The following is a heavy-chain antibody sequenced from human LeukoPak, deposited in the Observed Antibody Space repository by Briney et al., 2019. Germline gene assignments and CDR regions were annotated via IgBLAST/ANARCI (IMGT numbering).Heavy chain of an antibody. CDR1: GFTFSNAW. D-gene: IGHD5-12*01. CDR2: IKSKTDGGTT. CDR3: TTMSGYDLAYYYYYMDV. J-gene: IGHJ6*03. Sequence: GGSLRLSCAASGFTFSNAWMSWVRQAPGKGLEWVGRIKSKTDGGTTDYAAPVKGRFTISRDDSKNTLYLQMNSLKTEDTAVYYCTTMSGYDLAYYYYYMDVWGKGTTVTVSS. V-gene: IGHV3-15*01.